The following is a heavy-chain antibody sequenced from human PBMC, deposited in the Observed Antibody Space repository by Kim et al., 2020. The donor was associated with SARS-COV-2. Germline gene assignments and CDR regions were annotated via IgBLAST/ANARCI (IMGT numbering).Heavy chain of an antibody. Sequence: SETLSLTCTVSGGSISSYYWSWVRQPPGKGLEWIGYIYYSGSTNYNPSLKSRVTISVDTSKNQFSLKLSSVTAADTAVYYCARGVRVRGISVDLWGRGTLVTVSS. CDR1: GGSISSYY. J-gene: IGHJ2*01. CDR3: ARGVRVRGISVDL. V-gene: IGHV4-59*13. D-gene: IGHD3-10*01. CDR2: IYYSGST.